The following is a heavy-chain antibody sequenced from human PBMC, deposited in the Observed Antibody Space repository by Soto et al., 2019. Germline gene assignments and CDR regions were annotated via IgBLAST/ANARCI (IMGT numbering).Heavy chain of an antibody. CDR3: AKGGGSGVWA. CDR2: ISYDGSNK. Sequence: VQLVESGGGVVQPGRSLRLSCAASGFTFSSYGMHWVRQAPGKGLEWVAVISYDGSNKYYADSVKGRFTISRDNSKNTLYLQMNSLRAEDTAVYYCAKGGGSGVWAWGQGTLVTVSS. V-gene: IGHV3-30*18. CDR1: GFTFSSYG. J-gene: IGHJ5*02. D-gene: IGHD6-19*01.